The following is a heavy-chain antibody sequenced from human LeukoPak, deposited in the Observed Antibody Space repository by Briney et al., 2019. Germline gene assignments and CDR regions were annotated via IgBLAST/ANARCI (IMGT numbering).Heavy chain of an antibody. CDR3: ARASGSGFDS. Sequence: GESLKISCKGSGYSFTTYWIGWVRQMPGKSLEWMSIIYPDDSDATYSPSFQGQVTISADKSISTVYLQWSSLKASDTAMYYCARASGSGFDSWGQGTLVTVSS. D-gene: IGHD2-15*01. CDR1: GYSFTTYW. CDR2: IYPDDSDA. V-gene: IGHV5-51*01. J-gene: IGHJ5*01.